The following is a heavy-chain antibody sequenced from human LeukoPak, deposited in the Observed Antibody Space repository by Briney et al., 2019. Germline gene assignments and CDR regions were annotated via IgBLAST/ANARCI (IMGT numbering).Heavy chain of an antibody. Sequence: ASVKVSCKTSGYTFTSYDINWVRQAPGQGLEWMGGISAYNGSTDFAQKLQGRVTMTTDTSTSTAYMELRSLRSDDTAVYYCARVPYNWNDNYYYGMDVWGQGTTVTVSS. J-gene: IGHJ6*02. V-gene: IGHV1-18*01. CDR1: GYTFTSYD. CDR2: ISAYNGST. D-gene: IGHD1-1*01. CDR3: ARVPYNWNDNYYYGMDV.